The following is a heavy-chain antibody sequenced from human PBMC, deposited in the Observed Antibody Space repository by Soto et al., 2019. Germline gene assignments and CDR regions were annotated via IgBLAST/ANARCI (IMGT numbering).Heavy chain of an antibody. J-gene: IGHJ5*02. D-gene: IGHD3-22*01. Sequence: LSLTCAVSGFSISSGYFWCWIRQPPGKGPEWLGSIYHSGTTYYNPSVKGRVTISVDTSKNQFSLKMSSVTAADTAVYYCARDSSGYYWFDPWGQGTLVTVSS. V-gene: IGHV4-38-2*02. CDR1: GFSISSGYF. CDR3: ARDSSGYYWFDP. CDR2: IYHSGTT.